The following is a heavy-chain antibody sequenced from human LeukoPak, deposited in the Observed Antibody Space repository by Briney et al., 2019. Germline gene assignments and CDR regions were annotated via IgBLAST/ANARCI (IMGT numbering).Heavy chain of an antibody. CDR2: INHSGST. CDR3: ARKSSGWYFDL. CDR1: GGSISSSSYY. Sequence: SETLSLTCTVSGGSISSSSYYWGWIRQPPGKGLGWIGEINHSGSTNYNPSLKSRVTISVDTSKNQFSLKLSSVTAADTAVYYCARKSSGWYFDLWGRGTLVTVSS. J-gene: IGHJ2*01. V-gene: IGHV4-39*07.